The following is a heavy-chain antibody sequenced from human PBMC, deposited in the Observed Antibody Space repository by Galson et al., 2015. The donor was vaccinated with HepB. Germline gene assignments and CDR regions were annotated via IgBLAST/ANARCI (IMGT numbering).Heavy chain of an antibody. CDR1: GFTFSSYG. CDR3: AKDNSGFAVGGDY. J-gene: IGHJ4*02. D-gene: IGHD4-23*01. Sequence: SLRLSCAASGFTFSSYGMHWVRQAPGKGLEWVAVISYDGSNKYYADSVKGRFTISRDNSKNTLYLQMNSLRAEDTAVYYCAKDNSGFAVGGDYWGQGTLVTVSS. CDR2: ISYDGSNK. V-gene: IGHV3-30*18.